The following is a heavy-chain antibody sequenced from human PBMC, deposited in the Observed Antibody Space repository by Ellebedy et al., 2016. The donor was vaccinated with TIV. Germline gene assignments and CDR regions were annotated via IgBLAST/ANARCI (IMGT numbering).Heavy chain of an antibody. CDR1: GFTVSDYF. CDR3: GRAREPGYFAYYYYGMDV. CDR2: ITSSGSTI. D-gene: IGHD3-9*01. V-gene: IGHV3-11*01. J-gene: IGHJ6*02. Sequence: GESLKISCAGSGFTVSDYFISWVRQAPGKGLEWVSYITSSGSTIYYADSVTGRFTVARDNAKNSLYLQMNSLRGDDTAVYYCGRAREPGYFAYYYYGMDVWGQGTTVTVSS.